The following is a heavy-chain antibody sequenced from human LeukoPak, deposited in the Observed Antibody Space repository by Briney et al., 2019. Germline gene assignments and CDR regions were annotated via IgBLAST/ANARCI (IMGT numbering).Heavy chain of an antibody. D-gene: IGHD3-22*01. CDR2: ISGSGGST. Sequence: GGSLRLSCAASGFTFSSYAMSWVRQAPGKGLEWVSAISGSGGSTYYADSVKGRFTISRDNPKNTLYLQMNSLRAEDTAVYYCAKKSGDSSGYSFDYWGQGTLVTVSS. CDR3: AKKSGDSSGYSFDY. J-gene: IGHJ4*02. V-gene: IGHV3-23*01. CDR1: GFTFSSYA.